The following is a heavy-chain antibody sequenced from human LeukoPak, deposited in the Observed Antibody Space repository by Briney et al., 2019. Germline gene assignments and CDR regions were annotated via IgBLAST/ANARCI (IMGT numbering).Heavy chain of an antibody. V-gene: IGHV3-21*01. CDR3: ARDLSQVVAAPNWFDP. CDR2: ISSGSSYI. J-gene: IGHJ5*02. Sequence: GGSLRLSCAASGFTFSSYSMNWVRQAPGKGLEWVSSISSGSSYIYYADSVKGRFTISRDNAKNSLYLQMNSLRAEDTAVYYCARDLSQVVAAPNWFDPWGQGTLVTVSS. D-gene: IGHD2-15*01. CDR1: GFTFSSYS.